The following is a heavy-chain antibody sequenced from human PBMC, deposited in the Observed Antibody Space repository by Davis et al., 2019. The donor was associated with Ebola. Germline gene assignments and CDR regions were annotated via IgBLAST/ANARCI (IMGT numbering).Heavy chain of an antibody. Sequence: PGGSLRLSCAASGFTFSDSWINWVRQAPGQGLVWVSRINEDGSSTFYATSVKGRFTISRDNAKNTVFLQMNSLRADDTAVYFCVRDRPIDYWGQGTLVTVSS. CDR2: INEDGSST. CDR1: GFTFSDSW. CDR3: VRDRPIDY. J-gene: IGHJ4*02. D-gene: IGHD6-6*01. V-gene: IGHV3-74*01.